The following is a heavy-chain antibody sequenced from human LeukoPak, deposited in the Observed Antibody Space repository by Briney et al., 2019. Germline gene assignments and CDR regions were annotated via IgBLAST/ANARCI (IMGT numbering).Heavy chain of an antibody. CDR3: ARGSQYYYYYYMDV. V-gene: IGHV3-21*01. J-gene: IGHJ6*03. CDR1: GFTFSSYG. D-gene: IGHD3-10*01. CDR2: ISSSSSYI. Sequence: GGTLRLSCAASGFTFSSYGMNWVRQAPGKGLEWVSSISSSSSYIHYADSVQGRFTTSRVNAKNSLYLQMNSLRAEDTAVYYCARGSQYYYYYYMDVWGKGTTVTVSS.